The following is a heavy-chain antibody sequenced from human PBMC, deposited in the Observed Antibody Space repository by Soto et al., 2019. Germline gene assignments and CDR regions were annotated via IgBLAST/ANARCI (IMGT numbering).Heavy chain of an antibody. CDR2: ITWHSDGV. CDR1: GFNFNDHG. D-gene: IGHD3-10*01. CDR3: AKEDSGFSGYMDV. Sequence: PGGSLRLSCIASGFNFNDHGMHWVRQAPGKGLEWVSGITWHSDGVGYADSVKGRFTISRDNAKNSMYLQMNSLRVEDTALYYCAKEDSGFSGYMDVWGKGTTVTVSS. V-gene: IGHV3-9*01. J-gene: IGHJ6*03.